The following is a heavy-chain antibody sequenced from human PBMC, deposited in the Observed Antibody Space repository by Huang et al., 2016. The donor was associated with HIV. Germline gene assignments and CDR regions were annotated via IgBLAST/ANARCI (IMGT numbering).Heavy chain of an antibody. CDR1: GVTFSISA. V-gene: IGHV3-23*01. CDR2: RGGSDGST. Sequence: EVQLLESGGGLVQPGGSLRLSCAASGVTFSISAMTWVSTRGGSDGSTFYADSVKGRFAISRDNSKNMLYLQMNSLRAEDTAVYYCAKRGPVAAGGYWYFVLWGRGTLVTVSS. J-gene: IGHJ2*01. CDR3: AKRGPVAAGGYWYFVL. D-gene: IGHD6-19*01.